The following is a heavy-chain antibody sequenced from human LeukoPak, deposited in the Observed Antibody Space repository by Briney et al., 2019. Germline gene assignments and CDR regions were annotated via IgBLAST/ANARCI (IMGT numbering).Heavy chain of an antibody. CDR2: IYYSGST. D-gene: IGHD2-2*01. J-gene: IGHJ6*04. CDR3: ARGRGSSV. Sequence: PSETLYLTCTVSGGSISSYYWSWIRQPPGKGLEWIGYIYYSGSTNYNPSLKSRVTISVDTSKNQFSLKLSSVTAADTAVYYCARGRGSSVWGKGTTVTVSS. CDR1: GGSISSYY. V-gene: IGHV4-59*01.